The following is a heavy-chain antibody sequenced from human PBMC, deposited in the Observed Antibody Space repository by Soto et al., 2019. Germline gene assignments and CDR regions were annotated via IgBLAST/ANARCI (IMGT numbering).Heavy chain of an antibody. Sequence: QVHLVQSGAEVKKPGASVKVSCKASGYTFTNYDINWVRQAPGQGLEWMGWISTYTGNTNYAQKLQGRVTMTTDTSTSTAYMELRSLGSADTAVYYCARGYYYGSGRPTPGGMDVWGQGTTVTVSS. V-gene: IGHV1-18*01. CDR2: ISTYTGNT. J-gene: IGHJ6*02. CDR3: ARGYYYGSGRPTPGGMDV. CDR1: GYTFTNYD. D-gene: IGHD3-10*01.